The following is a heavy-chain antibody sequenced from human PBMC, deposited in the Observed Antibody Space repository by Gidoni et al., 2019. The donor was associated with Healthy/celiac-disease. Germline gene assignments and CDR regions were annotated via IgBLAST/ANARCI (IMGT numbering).Heavy chain of an antibody. Sequence: QLQLQESGPGLVKPSETLSLTCTVSGGPISSSSYYWGWIRQPPGKGLEWIGSIYYSGSTSYNPSLKRRVTISVDTSKNQFSLKLSSVTAADTAVYYCARTFSSGWSQGAFDIWGQGTMVTVSS. D-gene: IGHD6-19*01. CDR1: GGPISSSSYY. J-gene: IGHJ3*02. CDR3: ARTFSSGWSQGAFDI. CDR2: IYYSGST. V-gene: IGHV4-39*01.